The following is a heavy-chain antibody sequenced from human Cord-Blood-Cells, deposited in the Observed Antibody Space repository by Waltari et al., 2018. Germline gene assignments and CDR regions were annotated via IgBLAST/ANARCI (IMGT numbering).Heavy chain of an antibody. CDR3: AGGSSSWYNWFDP. CDR1: GGSFSGYY. Sequence: QVQLQQWGAGLLKPSETLSLTCAVYGGSFSGYYWSWIRQPPGKGLEWIGENNHSGSTNYNPSPKSRVTISVDTSKNQFSLKLSSVTAADTAVYYCAGGSSSWYNWFDPWGQGTLVTVSS. D-gene: IGHD6-13*01. V-gene: IGHV4-34*01. CDR2: NNHSGST. J-gene: IGHJ5*02.